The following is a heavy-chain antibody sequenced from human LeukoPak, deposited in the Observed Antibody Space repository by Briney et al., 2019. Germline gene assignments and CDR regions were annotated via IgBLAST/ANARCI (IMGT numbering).Heavy chain of an antibody. D-gene: IGHD3-22*01. CDR3: ARKGHYYDSSAYLYYFDY. J-gene: IGHJ4*02. CDR2: ISSSSSYI. V-gene: IGHV3-21*04. CDR1: GFTFSSYS. Sequence: GGSLRLSCAASGFTFSSYSMNWVRQAPGKGLEWVSSISSSSSYIYYADSVKGRFTISRDNAKNSLYLQMDSLRAEDTALYYCARKGHYYDSSAYLYYFDYWGQGALVTVSS.